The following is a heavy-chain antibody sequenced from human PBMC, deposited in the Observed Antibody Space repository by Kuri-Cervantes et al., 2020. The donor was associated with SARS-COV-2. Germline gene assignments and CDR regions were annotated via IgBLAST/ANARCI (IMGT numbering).Heavy chain of an antibody. CDR2: INAGNGNT. D-gene: IGHD6-13*01. J-gene: IGHJ2*01. CDR3: ARDRPDSPMGQQLVRYFDL. V-gene: IGHV1-3*01. CDR1: GYTFTSYG. Sequence: ASVKVSCKASGYTFTSYGISWVRQAPGQGLEWMGWINAGNGNTKYSQKFQGRVTITRDTSASTAYMELSSLRSEDTAVYYCARDRPDSPMGQQLVRYFDLWGRGTLVTVSS.